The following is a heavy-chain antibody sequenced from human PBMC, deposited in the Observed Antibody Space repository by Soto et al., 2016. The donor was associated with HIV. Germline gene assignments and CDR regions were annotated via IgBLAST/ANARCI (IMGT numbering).Heavy chain of an antibody. CDR3: ARGAGHYDYVWGSHREQWGWFDP. D-gene: IGHD3-16*02. CDR2: ISAYNGNT. CDR1: GYTFTSYG. J-gene: IGHJ5*02. V-gene: IGHV1-18*01. Sequence: QVQLVQSGAEVKKPGASVKVSCKASGYTFTSYGISWVRQAPGQGLEWMGWISAYNGNTNYAQKLQGRVTMTTDTSTSTAYMELRSLRSDDTAVYYCARGAGHYDYVWGSHREQWGWFDPGAREPWSPSPQ.